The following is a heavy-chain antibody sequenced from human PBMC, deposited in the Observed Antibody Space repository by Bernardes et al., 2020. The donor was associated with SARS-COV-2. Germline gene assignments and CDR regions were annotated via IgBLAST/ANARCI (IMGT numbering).Heavy chain of an antibody. CDR1: GFTFSAYT. CDR2: ISGSGTST. D-gene: IGHD5-18*01. V-gene: IGHV3-23*01. Sequence: GSLRLSCVASGFTFSAYTMSWVRQAPGKGLEWVSVISGSGTSTYYADSVKGRFTISRDNSRTTLYLQMNSLRAEDTAVYYCAKGHSRYYYGMDVWGQGTTVTVSS. CDR3: AKGHSRYYYGMDV. J-gene: IGHJ6*02.